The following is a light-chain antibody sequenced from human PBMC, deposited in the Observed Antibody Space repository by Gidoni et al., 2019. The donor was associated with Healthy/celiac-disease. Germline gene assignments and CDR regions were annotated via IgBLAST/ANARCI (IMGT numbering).Light chain of an antibody. CDR2: GAS. CDR1: QSVSSSY. J-gene: IGKJ5*01. Sequence: DIVLTQSPGTLSLSPGERATLSCRASQSVSSSYLAWYQQKPGQAPRLLIYGASSRATGIPDRFSGSGSGTDFTLTISRLEPEDFAVYYCQQCASSSITFGQGTRLEIK. V-gene: IGKV3-20*01. CDR3: QQCASSSIT.